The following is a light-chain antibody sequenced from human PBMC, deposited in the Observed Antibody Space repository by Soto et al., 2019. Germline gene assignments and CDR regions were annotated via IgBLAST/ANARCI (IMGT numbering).Light chain of an antibody. V-gene: IGKV1-12*01. CDR3: QQTNSFPIT. CDR2: GAS. Sequence: DVHMTQSPSSMSASVGYRFTITCRASQNIRSRLAWYQQKSGKAPNLLIYGASNLQSGVPSRFSGSGSGTDFILTISGLQPEDSETYYCQQTNSFPITFGQGTRLEIK. CDR1: QNIRSR. J-gene: IGKJ5*01.